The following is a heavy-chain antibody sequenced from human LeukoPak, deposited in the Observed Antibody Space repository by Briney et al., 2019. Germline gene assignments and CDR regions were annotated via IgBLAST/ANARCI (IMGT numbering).Heavy chain of an antibody. J-gene: IGHJ4*02. V-gene: IGHV4-4*07. CDR2: IYTSGST. CDR3: ARGGTSGWYPYYFDY. CDR1: GGSISSYY. D-gene: IGHD6-19*01. Sequence: SETLSLTCTVSGGSISSYYWSWIRQPAGKGLEWIGRIYTSGSTNCNPSPKSRVTVSVDTSKNQFSLKLSSVTAADTAVYYCARGGTSGWYPYYFDYWGQGTLVTVSS.